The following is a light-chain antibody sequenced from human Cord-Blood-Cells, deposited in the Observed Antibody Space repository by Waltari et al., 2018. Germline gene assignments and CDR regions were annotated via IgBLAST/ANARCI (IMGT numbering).Light chain of an antibody. Sequence: DIQMTQSLSSLSASVGDRVTITCQASQDISNYLNWYQQKPGKAPKLLIYDASNLETGFPSRFSGSGSGTDFTFTISSLQPEDIAAYYCQQYDNLRITFGQGTRLEIK. CDR1: QDISNY. V-gene: IGKV1-33*01. CDR2: DAS. J-gene: IGKJ5*01. CDR3: QQYDNLRIT.